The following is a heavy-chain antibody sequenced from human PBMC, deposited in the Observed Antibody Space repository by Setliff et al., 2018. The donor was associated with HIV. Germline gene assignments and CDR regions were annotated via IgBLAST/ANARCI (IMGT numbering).Heavy chain of an antibody. D-gene: IGHD2-15*01. V-gene: IGHV1-2*02. CDR1: GYTFTGYY. CDR3: ARGYCSGGSCYAPFDY. Sequence: AASVKVSCKASGYTFTGYYMHWVRQAPGQGLEWMGWINPNSGGTNYAQKFQGRVTMTRDTSISTAYMELSRLRSDDTAVYYCARGYCSGGSCYAPFDYWGQGTLVTVSS. CDR2: INPNSGGT. J-gene: IGHJ4*02.